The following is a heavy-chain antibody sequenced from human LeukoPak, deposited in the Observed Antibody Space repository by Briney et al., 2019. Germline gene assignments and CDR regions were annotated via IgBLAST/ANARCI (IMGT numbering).Heavy chain of an antibody. CDR1: GYTFTSYG. D-gene: IGHD2-2*01. CDR3: ARDLCSSTSCLYYYYYYGMDV. Sequence: ASVKVSCKASGYTFTSYGISWVRQAPGQGLEWMGWISAYNGNTNYAQKLQGRVTMTTDTSTSTAYMELRSLRSDDTAVYYCARDLCSSTSCLYYYYYYGMDVWGQGPRSPSP. J-gene: IGHJ6*02. CDR2: ISAYNGNT. V-gene: IGHV1-18*01.